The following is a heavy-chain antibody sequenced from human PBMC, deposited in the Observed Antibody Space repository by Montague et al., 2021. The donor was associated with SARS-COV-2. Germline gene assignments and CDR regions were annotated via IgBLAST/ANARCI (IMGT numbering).Heavy chain of an antibody. D-gene: IGHD1-1*01. CDR2: VHYTGST. V-gene: IGHV4-59*01. CDR1: GGSLNNYF. Sequence: SETLSLTCTVSGGSLNNYFWSWIRQSPGKGLERIGYVHYTGSTKYNPSLKTRVTLSLDTPKNHFSLRLNSVTAADTAVYYCARAQNICFIANCVNYFDLWGLGALVSVSS. CDR3: ARAQNICFIANCVNYFDL. J-gene: IGHJ4*02.